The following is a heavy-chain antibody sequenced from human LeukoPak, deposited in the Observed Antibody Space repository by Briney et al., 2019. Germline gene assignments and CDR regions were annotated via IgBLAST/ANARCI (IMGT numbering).Heavy chain of an antibody. CDR1: GGSISSVGYY. CDR3: ARRQTAGTSHFDY. V-gene: IGHV4-39*01. CDR2: IFYSGST. J-gene: IGHJ4*02. Sequence: SETLSLTCTVSGGSISSVGYYWGWIRQPPEKGLEWIGDIFYSGSTLYNPSLRSRVTISVDTSKNHFSLKLSSVTAADTAVYYCARRQTAGTSHFDYWGQGTLVTVSS. D-gene: IGHD1-1*01.